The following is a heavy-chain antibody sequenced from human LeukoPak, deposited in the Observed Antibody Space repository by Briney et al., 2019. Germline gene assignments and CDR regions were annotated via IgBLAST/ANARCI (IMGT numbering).Heavy chain of an antibody. CDR2: ISSSGSTI. J-gene: IGHJ3*02. CDR1: GFTFSDYY. V-gene: IGHV3-11*01. Sequence: GGSLRLSCAASGFTFSDYYMSWIRQAPGKGLEWISYISSSGSTIYYADSVKGRFTISRDNAKNSLYLQMNSLRAEDTAVYYCARELWSGYYTSDAFDIWGQGTMVTVSS. CDR3: ARELWSGYYTSDAFDI. D-gene: IGHD3-3*01.